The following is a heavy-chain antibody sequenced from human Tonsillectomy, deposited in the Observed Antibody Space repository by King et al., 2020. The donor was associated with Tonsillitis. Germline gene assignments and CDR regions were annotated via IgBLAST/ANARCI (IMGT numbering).Heavy chain of an antibody. Sequence: VQLVESGGGLVQPGGSLRLSCAASGFTVSSSYMSWVRQAPGKGLEWVSVIYSGGSRYHADSVKGRFSISRDKSKYTLYLQMNSLRAEDTAVYYCARDPRYSSGWYEGYYFDFWGQGTLVTVSS. CDR1: GFTVSSSY. CDR3: ARDPRYSSGWYEGYYFDF. V-gene: IGHV3-66*01. CDR2: IYSGGSR. D-gene: IGHD6-19*01. J-gene: IGHJ4*02.